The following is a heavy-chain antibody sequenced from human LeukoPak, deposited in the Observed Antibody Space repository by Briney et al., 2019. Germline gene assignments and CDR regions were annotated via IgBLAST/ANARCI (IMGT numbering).Heavy chain of an antibody. CDR1: GFTFSSYA. CDR2: ITNSAGGST. J-gene: IGHJ4*02. Sequence: PGGFLRLSCAASGFTFSSYAMTWVRQAPGKGLEWVSAITNSAGGSTHYADSVKGRFTISRDNSKNTLFLQMNSLRAEDTAVYYCAKDRSLSGSYYHRIDYWGQGTLVTVSS. V-gene: IGHV3-23*01. D-gene: IGHD1-26*01. CDR3: AKDRSLSGSYYHRIDY.